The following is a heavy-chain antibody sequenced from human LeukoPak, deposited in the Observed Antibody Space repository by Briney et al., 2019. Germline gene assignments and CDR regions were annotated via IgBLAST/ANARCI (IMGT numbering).Heavy chain of an antibody. J-gene: IGHJ4*02. CDR3: ARGAYMFDY. CDR2: IKQDGSEK. D-gene: IGHD3-16*01. V-gene: IGHV3-7*04. Sequence: PGGSLRLSCAASGFTFSSYWMSWVRQAPGKGLEWVAKIKQDGSEKYYVDSVKGRFTISRDNAKKSLYLQMNSLRGEDTAVYYCARGAYMFDYWGQGTLVTDSS. CDR1: GFTFSSYW.